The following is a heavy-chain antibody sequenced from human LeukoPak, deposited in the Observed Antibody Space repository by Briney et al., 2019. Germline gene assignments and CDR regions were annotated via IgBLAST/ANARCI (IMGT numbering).Heavy chain of an antibody. J-gene: IGHJ3*02. CDR2: INHSGST. D-gene: IGHD3-22*01. CDR3: ARGPYSYDSSGAFDI. Sequence: SETLSLTCAVYGGSFSGYYWSWIRQPPEKGLEWIGEINHSGSTNYNPSLKSRVTISVDTSKNQFSLKLSSVTAADTAVYFCARGPYSYDSSGAFDIWGQGTMVTVSS. V-gene: IGHV4-34*01. CDR1: GGSFSGYY.